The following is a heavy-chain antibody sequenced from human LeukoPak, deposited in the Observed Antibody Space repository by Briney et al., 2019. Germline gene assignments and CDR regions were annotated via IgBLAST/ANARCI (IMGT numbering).Heavy chain of an antibody. D-gene: IGHD6-13*01. J-gene: IGHJ4*02. CDR1: GFTFSSYA. CDR3: AKTKPYGTTWYGGID. V-gene: IGHV3-23*01. Sequence: GGSLRLSCADSGFTFSSYAMSWVRQAPGKGLEWVSAIRESGGSTHYADSVKGRFTISRDNSKNTLYLQMNSLRAEDTAVYYCAKTKPYGTTWYGGIDWGQGALVTVSS. CDR2: IRESGGST.